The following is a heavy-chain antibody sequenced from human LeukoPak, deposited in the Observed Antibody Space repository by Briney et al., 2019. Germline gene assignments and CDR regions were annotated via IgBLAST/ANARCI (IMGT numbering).Heavy chain of an antibody. V-gene: IGHV5-51*01. J-gene: IGHJ5*02. D-gene: IGHD4-17*01. CDR1: GYSFTSYW. CDR3: ARHDFYGDYGANWFDP. Sequence: GESLKISCKGSGYSFTSYWIAWVRQMPGKGLEWMGTVYPDDSDTRYSPSFEGQVTISADRSISTAYLQWSSLKASDTATYYCARHDFYGDYGANWFDPWGQGTLVTVSS. CDR2: VYPDDSDT.